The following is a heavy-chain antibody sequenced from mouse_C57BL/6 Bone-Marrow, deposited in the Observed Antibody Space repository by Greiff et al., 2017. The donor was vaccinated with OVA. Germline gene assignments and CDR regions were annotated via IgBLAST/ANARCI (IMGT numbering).Heavy chain of an antibody. CDR1: GYSITSGYY. V-gene: IGHV3-6*01. J-gene: IGHJ4*01. D-gene: IGHD2-3*01. CDR2: ISYDGSN. CDR3: ARDDGYYVYAMDY. Sequence: ESGPGLVKPSQSLSLTCSVTGYSITSGYYWNWIRQFPGNKLEWMGYISYDGSNNYNPSLKNRISITRDTSKNQFFLKLNSVTTEDTATYYCARDDGYYVYAMDYWGQGTSVTVSS.